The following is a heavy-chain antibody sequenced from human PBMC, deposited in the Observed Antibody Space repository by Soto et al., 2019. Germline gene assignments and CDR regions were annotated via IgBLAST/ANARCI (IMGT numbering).Heavy chain of an antibody. CDR3: AIKEGYCSSTSCSKYSYYGMDV. Sequence: GESLKISCKGSGYSFTSYWIGWVRQMPGKGLEWMGIIYPGDSDTRYSPPFQGQVTISADKSISTAYLQWSSLKASDTAMYYCAIKEGYCSSTSCSKYSYYGMDVWGQGTTVTVSS. V-gene: IGHV5-51*01. CDR2: IYPGDSDT. CDR1: GYSFTSYW. D-gene: IGHD2-2*01. J-gene: IGHJ6*02.